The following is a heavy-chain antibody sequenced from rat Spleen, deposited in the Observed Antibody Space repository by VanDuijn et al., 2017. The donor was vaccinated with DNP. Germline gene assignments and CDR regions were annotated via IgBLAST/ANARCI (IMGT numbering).Heavy chain of an antibody. CDR3: ARRKNYGLSYYFDY. CDR2: ISPSGGST. Sequence: EVQLVESGGGLVQPGRSLKLSCVASGFTFSNYDMAWVRQAPRKGLEWVASISPSGGSTYYRDSVKGRFTVSRDHAKSSLSLQMDSLRSEDTATYYCARRKNYGLSYYFDYWGQGVMVTVSS. J-gene: IGHJ2*01. V-gene: IGHV5-25*01. CDR1: GFTFSNYD. D-gene: IGHD1-6*01.